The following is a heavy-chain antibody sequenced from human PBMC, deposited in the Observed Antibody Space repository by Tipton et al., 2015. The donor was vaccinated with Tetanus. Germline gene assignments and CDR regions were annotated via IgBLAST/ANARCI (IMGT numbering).Heavy chain of an antibody. J-gene: IGHJ4*02. D-gene: IGHD7-27*01. Sequence: SLRLSCAASGFTVSSYQMTWVRQAPGKGREWVSVIYSDGSTYYADSVKGRFTISRDNLKNTLSLQMNSLRAEDTAVYYCARGLGVDYWGQGTLVTVSS. CDR2: IYSDGST. CDR1: GFTVSSYQ. CDR3: ARGLGVDY. V-gene: IGHV3-53*01.